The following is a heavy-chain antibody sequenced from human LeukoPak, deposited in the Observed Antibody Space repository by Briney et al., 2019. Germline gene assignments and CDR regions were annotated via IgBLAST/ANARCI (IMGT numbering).Heavy chain of an antibody. J-gene: IGHJ4*02. Sequence: RASVKVSCKTSGYTFTGYYIHWVRQAPGQGLEWVGWINPNSGDANYAQKFQGRVTMTRDTSITTAYMELSRLRSDDTAVYHCASADSTAGGSLLYYFDYWGQGTLVTVSS. CDR2: INPNSGDA. D-gene: IGHD6-13*01. CDR3: ASADSTAGGSLLYYFDY. V-gene: IGHV1-2*02. CDR1: GYTFTGYY.